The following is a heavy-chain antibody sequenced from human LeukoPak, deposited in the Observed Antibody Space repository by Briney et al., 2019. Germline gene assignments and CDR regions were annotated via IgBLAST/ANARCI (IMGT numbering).Heavy chain of an antibody. CDR2: IYYSGST. Sequence: SETLSLTCTVSGGSISSYYWSWIRQPPGKGLEWIGYIYYSGSTNHNPSLKSRVTISVDTSKNQFSLKLSSVTAADTAVYYCARGGIPDYWGQGILVTVSS. V-gene: IGHV4-59*12. D-gene: IGHD2-21*01. CDR1: GGSISSYY. CDR3: ARGGIPDY. J-gene: IGHJ4*02.